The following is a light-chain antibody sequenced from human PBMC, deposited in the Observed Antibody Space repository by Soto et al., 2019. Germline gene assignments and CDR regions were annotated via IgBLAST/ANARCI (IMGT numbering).Light chain of an antibody. Sequence: QSALTQPASVSGSPGQSITISCTGTSSDVGGYNYVSWYQQHPGKAPKLMIYEVSHRPSGVSNRFSGSKSGNTASLTISGLQAEDEADYYCSSYAGSSNVFGTGTKVTVL. J-gene: IGLJ1*01. V-gene: IGLV2-14*01. CDR3: SSYAGSSNV. CDR1: SSDVGGYNY. CDR2: EVS.